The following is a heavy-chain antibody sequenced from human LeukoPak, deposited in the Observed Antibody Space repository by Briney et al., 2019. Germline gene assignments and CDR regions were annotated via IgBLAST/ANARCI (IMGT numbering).Heavy chain of an antibody. J-gene: IGHJ4*02. CDR1: GFTFSSYT. Sequence: GGSLRLSCAASGFTFSSYTMHWVRQAPGKGLEWVAVISYDGSNKYCADSVKGRFTIPRDNSKNTLYLQMNSLRTEDTAVYYCARRRSWRDSNFDYWGQGTLVTVSS. D-gene: IGHD2-15*01. CDR2: ISYDGSNK. CDR3: ARRRSWRDSNFDY. V-gene: IGHV3-30-3*01.